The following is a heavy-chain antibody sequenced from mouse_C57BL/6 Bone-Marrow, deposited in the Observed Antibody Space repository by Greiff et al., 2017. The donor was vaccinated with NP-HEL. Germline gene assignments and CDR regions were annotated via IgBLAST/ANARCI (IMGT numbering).Heavy chain of an antibody. D-gene: IGHD1-1*01. CDR3: ARRTTVVDYAMDY. Sequence: PLQQSGPELVQPFASVQISCKASGYSFTDYYMTWVMQSNGKSLEWIGVINPNYGTTSYNQKFKGKATLTVDQSSSTAYMQLNSLTSEDSAVYYCARRTTVVDYAMDYWGQGTSVTVSS. CDR2: INPNYGTT. J-gene: IGHJ4*01. V-gene: IGHV1-39*01. CDR1: GYSFTDYY.